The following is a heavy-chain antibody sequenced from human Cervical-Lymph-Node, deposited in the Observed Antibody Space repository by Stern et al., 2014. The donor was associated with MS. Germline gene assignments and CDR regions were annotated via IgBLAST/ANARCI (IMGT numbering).Heavy chain of an antibody. V-gene: IGHV2-26*01. CDR1: GFSLSNAAMG. CDR3: ARMREYCSGGICFAGYYDS. Sequence: QVTLKESGPVLVKPTETLTLTCSVSGFSLSNAAMGVSWIRQPPGKALECLAHIFSTGETAYSTSLKRRLTISKDPSRSQVVLTMTNMDPVDTATYYCARMREYCSGGICFAGYYDSWGQGTLVTVSS. D-gene: IGHD2-15*01. CDR2: IFSTGET. J-gene: IGHJ4*02.